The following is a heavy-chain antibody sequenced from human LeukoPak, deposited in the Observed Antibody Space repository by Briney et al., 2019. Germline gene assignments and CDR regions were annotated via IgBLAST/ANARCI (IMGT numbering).Heavy chain of an antibody. CDR1: GFTFSSYG. Sequence: PGGSLRLSCAASGFTFSSYGMSWVRQAPGKGLEWVSVISYSGSSTYYADSVKGRFTISRDNSKNTLYLQMNSLRAEDTAVYYCAPRTAAAGSSGNWGQGTLVTVSS. V-gene: IGHV3-23*01. J-gene: IGHJ4*02. CDR3: APRTAAAGSSGN. CDR2: ISYSGSST. D-gene: IGHD6-13*01.